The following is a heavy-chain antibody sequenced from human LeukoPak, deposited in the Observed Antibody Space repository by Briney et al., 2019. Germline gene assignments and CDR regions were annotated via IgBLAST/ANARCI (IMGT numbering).Heavy chain of an antibody. CDR1: GYTFTRYD. CDR2: VNPNNGNT. CDR3: ARGFYYYGLDV. V-gene: IGHV1-8*01. J-gene: IGHJ6*02. Sequence: ASVKVSCKASGYTFTRYDINWVRQAPGQGLEWLGWVNPNNGNTGYAQKFQGRVTMTRSTSIDTAYMELNTLTSDDTAAYYCARGFYYYGLDVWGQGTTVTVSS.